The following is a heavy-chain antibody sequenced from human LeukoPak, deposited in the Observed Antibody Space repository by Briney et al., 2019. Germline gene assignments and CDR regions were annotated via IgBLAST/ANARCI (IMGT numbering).Heavy chain of an antibody. D-gene: IGHD6-13*01. V-gene: IGHV3-23*01. Sequence: PGGSLRLSCVASGFTFSSYAMSWVRQAPGKGLEWVSAISGSGGSTYYADSVKGRFTISRDNSKNTLYLQMNSLRAEDTAVYYCARHGYSSSWYEGQANDYWGQGTLVTVSS. CDR2: ISGSGGST. CDR3: ARHGYSSSWYEGQANDY. CDR1: GFTFSSYA. J-gene: IGHJ4*02.